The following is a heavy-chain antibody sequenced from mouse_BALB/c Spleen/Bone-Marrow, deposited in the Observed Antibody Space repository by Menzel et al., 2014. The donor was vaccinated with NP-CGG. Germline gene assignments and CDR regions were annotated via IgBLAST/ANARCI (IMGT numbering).Heavy chain of an antibody. CDR2: IWGDGST. CDR3: ARELGHYAMDY. D-gene: IGHD4-1*01. J-gene: IGHJ4*01. V-gene: IGHV2-6-7*01. CDR1: GFSLTGYG. Sequence: VKLMESGPGLVAPSQSLSITCTVSGFSLTGYGVNWVRQPPGKGLEWLGMIWGDGSTDYNSALKSRLCISKDNSKSQVFLKMNSLQTDDTARYYCARELGHYAMDYWGQGTSVTVSS.